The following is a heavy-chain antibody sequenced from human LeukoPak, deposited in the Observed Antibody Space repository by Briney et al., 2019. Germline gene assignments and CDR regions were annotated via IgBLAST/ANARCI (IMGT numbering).Heavy chain of an antibody. J-gene: IGHJ5*02. CDR1: GGSISSYY. CDR2: IYYSGST. Sequence: SETLSPTCTVSGGSISSYYWSWIRQPPGKGLEWIGYIYYSGSTNYNPSLKSRVTISVDTSKNQFSLKLSSVTAADTAVYYCARHRVRQWLVLGWFDPWGQGTLVTVSS. V-gene: IGHV4-59*08. CDR3: ARHRVRQWLVLGWFDP. D-gene: IGHD6-19*01.